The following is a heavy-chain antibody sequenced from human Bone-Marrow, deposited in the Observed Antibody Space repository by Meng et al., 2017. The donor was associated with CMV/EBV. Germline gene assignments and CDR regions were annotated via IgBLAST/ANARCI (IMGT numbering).Heavy chain of an antibody. CDR2: IYWDDVK. J-gene: IGHJ4*02. D-gene: IGHD5-24*01. CDR1: GFSLRISGVG. V-gene: IGHV2-5*02. Sequence: QIALKESAPTLVKPTQTVTLTCTFSGFSLRISGVGGRWIRQPPGKDLEWLGLIYWDDVKRYSTSLKGRLTITKDTSKSQVVLTMTNMDPVDTATYYCAHYYNYLDYWGQGTLVTVSS. CDR3: AHYYNYLDY.